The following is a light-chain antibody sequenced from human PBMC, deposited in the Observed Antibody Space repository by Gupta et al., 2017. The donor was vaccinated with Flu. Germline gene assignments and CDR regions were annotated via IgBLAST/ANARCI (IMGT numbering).Light chain of an antibody. CDR1: QSVSSTY. V-gene: IGKV3-20*01. CDR2: GAS. CDR3: QQNGGSPRT. J-gene: IGKJ1*01. Sequence: EIVLTHSPGTLSLSPGERATLSCRASQSVSSTYLAWYQQKPGQAPRLLIYGASSRATGIPDRFSGSGSGTDFTLTISRLEPEDFAVYYCQQNGGSPRTFGQGTKLEIK.